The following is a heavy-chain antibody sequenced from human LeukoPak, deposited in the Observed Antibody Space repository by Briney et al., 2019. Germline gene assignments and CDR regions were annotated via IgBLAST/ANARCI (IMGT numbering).Heavy chain of an antibody. V-gene: IGHV4-31*03. D-gene: IGHD3-22*01. CDR1: GGSISSGGYY. J-gene: IGHJ4*02. CDR2: IYYSGST. Sequence: SETLSLTCTVSGGSISSGGYYWSWIRQHPGKGLEWIGYIYYSGSTYYNPSHKSRVTISVDTSKNQFSLKLSSVTAADTAVYYCARGVHYYDSSGYYYWGQGTLVTVSS. CDR3: ARGVHYYDSSGYYY.